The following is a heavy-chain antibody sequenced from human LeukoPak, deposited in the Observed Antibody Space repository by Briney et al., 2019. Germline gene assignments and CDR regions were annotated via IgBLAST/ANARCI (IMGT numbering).Heavy chain of an antibody. Sequence: GSLRLSCAASGFTFGSYSMNWVRQPPGKGLEWIGEINHSGSTNYNPSLKSRVTISVDTSKNQFSLKLSSVTAADTAVYYCARGWYVLTFFDYWGQGTLVTVSS. CDR3: ARGWYVLTFFDY. CDR2: INHSGST. CDR1: GFTFGSYS. D-gene: IGHD3-16*01. J-gene: IGHJ4*02. V-gene: IGHV4-34*01.